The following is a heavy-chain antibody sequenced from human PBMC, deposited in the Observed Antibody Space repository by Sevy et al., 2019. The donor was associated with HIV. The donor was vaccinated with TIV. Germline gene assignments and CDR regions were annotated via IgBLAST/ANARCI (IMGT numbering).Heavy chain of an antibody. CDR2: ISAYNGNT. Sequence: ASLKVSCKASGYTFTSYGISWVRQAPGQGLEWMGWISAYNGNTNYAQKLQGRVTMTTDTSTSTAYMELRSLRSDDTAVYYCARDAQYYDYVWGSYRYGSHDYWGQGTLVTVSS. D-gene: IGHD3-16*02. V-gene: IGHV1-18*01. CDR3: ARDAQYYDYVWGSYRYGSHDY. J-gene: IGHJ4*02. CDR1: GYTFTSYG.